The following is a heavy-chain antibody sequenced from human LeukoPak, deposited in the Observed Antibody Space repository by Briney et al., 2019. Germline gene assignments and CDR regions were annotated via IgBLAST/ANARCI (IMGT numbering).Heavy chain of an antibody. V-gene: IGHV3-23*01. D-gene: IGHD3-22*01. CDR2: ITGSGVST. CDR3: VKTSSGYYYFDY. J-gene: IGHJ4*02. CDR1: GFTFSSHA. Sequence: GGSLRLSCPAPGFTFSSHAMSWVRQAPGKGLEWVSSITGSGVSTNNADSVKGRFTISRDNSENTLYLQMNSLRVEDTAVYYCVKTSSGYYYFDYWGQGTLVTVSS.